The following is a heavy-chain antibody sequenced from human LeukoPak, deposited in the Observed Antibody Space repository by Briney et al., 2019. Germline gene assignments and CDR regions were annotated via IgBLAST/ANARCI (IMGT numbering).Heavy chain of an antibody. D-gene: IGHD6-6*01. J-gene: IGHJ4*02. CDR1: GFPFSNYE. V-gene: IGHV3-48*03. Sequence: TGGSLRLSCAASGFPFSNYEVNWVRQAPGEGLEWVVYISSSGDTRYYADSVKGRFTISRDNAKNSLYLQMNSLRAEDTAVYYCARDVWTIATHGDYWGQGTLVTVSS. CDR3: ARDVWTIATHGDY. CDR2: ISSSGDTR.